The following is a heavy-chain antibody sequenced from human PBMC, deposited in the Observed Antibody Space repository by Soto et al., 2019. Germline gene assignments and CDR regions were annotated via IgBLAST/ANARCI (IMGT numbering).Heavy chain of an antibody. CDR1: GGSISSSSYY. Sequence: QLQLQESGPGLVKPSETLSLTCTVSGGSISSSSYYWGXXXQPPGKGLEWIGSIYYSGSTYYNPSLKSRVTISVDTSKNQFSLKLSSVTAADTAVYYCARHASWSRAEYFQHWGQGTLVTVSS. D-gene: IGHD6-13*01. CDR3: ARHASWSRAEYFQH. V-gene: IGHV4-39*01. J-gene: IGHJ1*01. CDR2: IYYSGST.